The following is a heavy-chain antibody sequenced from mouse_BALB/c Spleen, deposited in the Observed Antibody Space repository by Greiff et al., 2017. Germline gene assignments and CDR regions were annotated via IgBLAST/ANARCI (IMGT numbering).Heavy chain of an antibody. J-gene: IGHJ4*01. Sequence: VQLKESGPSLVKPSQSLSFTCSVTGYSITSGYWNWIRKFPGNKLEYMGYISYGGSTYYNPSLKSRISTTRDTSKSKSYLQLNSVTTEDTATYYCASPAYYRYDYAMDYWGQGTSVTVSS. D-gene: IGHD2-14*01. CDR1: GYSITSGY. CDR3: ASPAYYRYDYAMDY. CDR2: ISYGGST. V-gene: IGHV3-8*02.